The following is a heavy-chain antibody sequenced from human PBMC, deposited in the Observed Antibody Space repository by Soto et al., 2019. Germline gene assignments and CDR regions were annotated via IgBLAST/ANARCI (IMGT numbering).Heavy chain of an antibody. CDR3: ARDRGITMIVDTLDYYYYGMDV. V-gene: IGHV4-34*01. CDR1: GGSFSGYY. J-gene: IGHJ6*02. D-gene: IGHD3-22*01. Sequence: PSETLSLTCAVYGGSFSGYYWSWIRQPPGKGLEWIGEINHSGSTNYNPSLKSRVTISVDTSKNQFSLKLSSVTAADTAVYYCARDRGITMIVDTLDYYYYGMDVWGQGTTVTVSS. CDR2: INHSGST.